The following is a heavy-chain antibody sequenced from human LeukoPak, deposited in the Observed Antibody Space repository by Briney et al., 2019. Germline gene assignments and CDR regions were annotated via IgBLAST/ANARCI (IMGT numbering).Heavy chain of an antibody. CDR1: GYTFTTYA. J-gene: IGHJ4*02. V-gene: IGHV1-69*13. CDR2: IIPIFGTA. Sequence: ASVKVSCKASGYTFTTYAMNWVRQAPGQGLEWMGGIIPIFGTANYAQKFQGRVTITADESTSTAYMELSSLRSEDTAVYYCARAVSEYYYDSSGYPKKYYFDYWGQGTLVTVSS. CDR3: ARAVSEYYYDSSGYPKKYYFDY. D-gene: IGHD3-22*01.